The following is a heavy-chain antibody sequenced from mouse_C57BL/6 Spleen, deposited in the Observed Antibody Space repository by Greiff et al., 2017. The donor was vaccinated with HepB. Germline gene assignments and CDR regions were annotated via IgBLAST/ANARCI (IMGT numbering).Heavy chain of an antibody. CDR1: GYTFTNYW. D-gene: IGHD4-1*01. J-gene: IGHJ4*01. CDR2: IYPGGGYT. CDR3: ARLGRYQTGDYYAMDY. V-gene: IGHV1-63*01. Sequence: QVQLQQSGAELVRPGTSVKMSCKASGYTFTNYWIGWAKQRPGHGLEWIGDIYPGGGYTNYNEKFKGKATLTADKSSSTAYMQFSSLTSEDSAIYYCARLGRYQTGDYYAMDYWGQGTSVTVSS.